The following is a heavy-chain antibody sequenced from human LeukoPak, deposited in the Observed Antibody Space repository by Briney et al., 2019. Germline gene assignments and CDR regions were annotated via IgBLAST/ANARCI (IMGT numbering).Heavy chain of an antibody. Sequence: SETLSLTCTVSGGSISSYYWSWIRQPPGKGLERIGYIYYSGSTNYNPSLKSRVTISVDTSKNQFSLKLSSVTAADTAVYYCARQSSSWFSNYYYYYGMDVWGQGTTVTVSS. J-gene: IGHJ6*02. D-gene: IGHD6-13*01. CDR3: ARQSSSWFSNYYYYYGMDV. V-gene: IGHV4-59*08. CDR1: GGSISSYY. CDR2: IYYSGST.